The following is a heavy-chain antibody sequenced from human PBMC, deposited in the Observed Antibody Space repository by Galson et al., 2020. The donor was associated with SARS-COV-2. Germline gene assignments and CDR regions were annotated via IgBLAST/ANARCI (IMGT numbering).Heavy chain of an antibody. J-gene: IGHJ4*02. Sequence: ASVKVSCKASDYTFTSNSIVWVRQAPGQGLEWMGWISTYNGNTNYAQKLQGRVTMTTDTSTSTAYMELRSLRSDDTAVYYCARRGSYYDTSGHFDYWGQGTLVTVSS. D-gene: IGHD3-22*01. V-gene: IGHV1-18*04. CDR1: DYTFTSNS. CDR3: ARRGSYYDTSGHFDY. CDR2: ISTYNGNT.